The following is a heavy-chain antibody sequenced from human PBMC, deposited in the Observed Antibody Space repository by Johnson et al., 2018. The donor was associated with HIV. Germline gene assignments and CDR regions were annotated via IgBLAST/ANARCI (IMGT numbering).Heavy chain of an antibody. V-gene: IGHV3-30*03. D-gene: IGHD3-10*01. CDR3: YCPDHFGAGGESKGTFDA. CDR1: GFTVTTNY. Sequence: VQLVESGGGLVQPGGSLRLSCAASGFTVTTNYISWVRQAPGKGLEWVAVISYDGSNKYYADSVKGRFTISRDNSKNTLYLQMTSLRQDDTAVYSCYCPDHFGAGGESKGTFDAWGQGTMVTVSS. J-gene: IGHJ3*01. CDR2: ISYDGSNK.